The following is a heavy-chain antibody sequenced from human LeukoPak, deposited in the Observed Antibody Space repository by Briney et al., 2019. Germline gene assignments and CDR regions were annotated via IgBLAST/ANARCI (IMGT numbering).Heavy chain of an antibody. V-gene: IGHV3-21*01. Sequence: GGSLRLSCAASGFTFSSYWMHWVRQAPGKGLEWVSAISGSGGTTYYAESVKGRFTISRDNAKNSLYLQMNSLRAEDTAVYYCARDRVVVVPDYFDYWGQGTLVTVSS. CDR2: ISGSGGTT. J-gene: IGHJ4*02. CDR3: ARDRVVVVPDYFDY. D-gene: IGHD2-2*01. CDR1: GFTFSSYW.